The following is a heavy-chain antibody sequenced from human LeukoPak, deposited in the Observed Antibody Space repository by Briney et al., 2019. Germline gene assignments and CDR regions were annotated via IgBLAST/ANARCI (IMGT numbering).Heavy chain of an antibody. CDR3: ARGYYDFWSGYHHPAYYFDY. Sequence: PSETLSLTCTVSGGSISSYYWSWIRQPPGKGLEWIGYIYYSGSTNYNPSLNSPVTISVDTSNTHFSLNPSSATAADTALYYCARGYYDFWSGYHHPAYYFDYWGQGTLVTVSS. V-gene: IGHV4-59*01. CDR2: IYYSGST. J-gene: IGHJ4*02. D-gene: IGHD3-3*01. CDR1: GGSISSYY.